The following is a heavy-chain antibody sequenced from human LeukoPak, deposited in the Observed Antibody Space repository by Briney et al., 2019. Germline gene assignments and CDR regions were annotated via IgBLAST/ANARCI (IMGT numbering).Heavy chain of an antibody. CDR2: ISSSGSTI. Sequence: PGGSLRLSCAASGFTFSDYYMSWIRQAPGKGLEWVSYISSSGSTIYYADSVKGRFTISRDNAKNSLYLQMNSLRAEDTAVYYCARDGTTGTYYYYYYMDVWGKGTTVTISS. V-gene: IGHV3-11*01. D-gene: IGHD1-1*01. CDR1: GFTFSDYY. J-gene: IGHJ6*03. CDR3: ARDGTTGTYYYYYYMDV.